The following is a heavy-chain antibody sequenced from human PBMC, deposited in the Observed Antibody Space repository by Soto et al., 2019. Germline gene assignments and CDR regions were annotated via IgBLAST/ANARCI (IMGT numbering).Heavy chain of an antibody. D-gene: IGHD3-22*01. J-gene: IGHJ5*02. V-gene: IGHV3-21*01. CDR3: ERYEDDSSGSLRFDP. CDR2: ISSSSSYI. CDR1: GFTFSSSS. Sequence: GSLSLACAASGFTFSSSSMNWVCQAPGKGLEWVSSISSSSSYIYYADSVKGRFTISGDYAKNSLYLQMNSLRAEYTAVYYCERYEDDSSGSLRFDPWGQGTLVTVSS.